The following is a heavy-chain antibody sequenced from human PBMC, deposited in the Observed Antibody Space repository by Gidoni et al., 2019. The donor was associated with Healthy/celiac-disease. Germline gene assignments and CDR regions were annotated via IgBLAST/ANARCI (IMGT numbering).Heavy chain of an antibody. CDR1: GFTFSSYG. D-gene: IGHD6-19*01. V-gene: IGHV3-33*01. Sequence: QVQLVESGGGVVQPGRSLRLYCAASGFTFSSYGMHWVRQAPGKGLEWVAVIWYDGSNKYYADSVKGRFPISRDNSKNTLYLQMNSLRAEDTAVYYCARRYSSGWYSWFDPWGQGTLVTVSS. CDR3: ARRYSSGWYSWFDP. J-gene: IGHJ5*02. CDR2: IWYDGSNK.